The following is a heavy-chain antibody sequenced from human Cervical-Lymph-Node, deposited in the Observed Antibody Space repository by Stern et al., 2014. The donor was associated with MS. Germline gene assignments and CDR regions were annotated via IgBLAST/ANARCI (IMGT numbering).Heavy chain of an antibody. CDR1: GFSLSTSEER. CDR2: IYWDDEK. CDR3: AHRRGGAGGAKGAFDH. J-gene: IGHJ4*02. Sequence: QITLKESGPTLVKPTQTLTLTCTFSGFSLSTSEERVGWIRQPPGKALEWLALIYWDDEKRYSPSLESRLTITKDTSKNQVVLTMTNMDPVDTGTYYCAHRRGGAGGAKGAFDHWGQGTLVTVSS. V-gene: IGHV2-5*02. D-gene: IGHD1-26*01.